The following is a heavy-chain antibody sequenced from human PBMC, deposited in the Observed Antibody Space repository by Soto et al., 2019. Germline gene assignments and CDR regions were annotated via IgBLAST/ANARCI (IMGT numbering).Heavy chain of an antibody. CDR2: IYPGDSDT. V-gene: IGHV5-51*01. D-gene: IGHD3-22*01. Sequence: GESLKISCKGSGHIFSNYWIGWVRQMPGKGLEWMGTIYPGDSDTRYSPSFQGQVTITVDKSINTAYLQWSRLKASDTAIYYCARQRLWGTSGYYYFENWGQGTLVTVSS. CDR3: ARQRLWGTSGYYYFEN. J-gene: IGHJ4*02. CDR1: GHIFSNYW.